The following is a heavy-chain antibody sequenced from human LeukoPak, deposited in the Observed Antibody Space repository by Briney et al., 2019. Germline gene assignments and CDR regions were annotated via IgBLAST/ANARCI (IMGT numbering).Heavy chain of an antibody. Sequence: ASVKVSCKASGYTFTGYYMHWVRQPHGQGLEWMGWINPNSGGTNYAQKFQGRVTMTRDTSISTAYMELSRLRSDDTAVYYCARVGSGYYYSTFPDYWGQGTLVTVSS. CDR3: ARVGSGYYYSTFPDY. CDR1: GYTFTGYY. J-gene: IGHJ4*02. V-gene: IGHV1-2*02. CDR2: INPNSGGT. D-gene: IGHD3-22*01.